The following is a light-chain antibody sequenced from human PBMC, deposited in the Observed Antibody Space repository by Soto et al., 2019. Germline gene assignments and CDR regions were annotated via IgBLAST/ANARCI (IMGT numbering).Light chain of an antibody. CDR3: QSYDSSLSGYV. J-gene: IGLJ1*01. V-gene: IGLV1-40*01. CDR2: GNS. CDR1: SSNIGAGYD. Sequence: QLVLTQPPSVSGAPGQRVTISCTGSSSNIGAGYDVHWYQQLPGTAPKLLIYGNSNRPSGVPDRFSGSMSGTSASLAITGLQAEGEADYYCQSYDSSLSGYVFGTGTNLTVL.